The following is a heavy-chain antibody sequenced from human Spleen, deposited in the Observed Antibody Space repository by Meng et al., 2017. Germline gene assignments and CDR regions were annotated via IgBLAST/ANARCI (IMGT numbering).Heavy chain of an antibody. CDR1: GGSSSSGGYY. D-gene: IGHD4-17*01. CDR2: IYYSGST. CDR3: ARVTTVTDIYFDY. V-gene: IGHV4-31*01. J-gene: IGHJ4*02. Sequence: VNPSHTPSPACPRSGGSSSSGGYYWSWIRQHPGKGLEWIGYIYYSGSTYYNPSLKSLVTISVDTSKNQFSLKLSSVTAADTAVYYCARVTTVTDIYFDYWGQGTLVTVSS.